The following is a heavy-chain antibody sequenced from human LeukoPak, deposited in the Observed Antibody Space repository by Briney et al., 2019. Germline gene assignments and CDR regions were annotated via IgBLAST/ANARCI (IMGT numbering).Heavy chain of an antibody. CDR3: ARDYKTIFGVVIKYYMDV. Sequence: SETLSLTCTVSGGSISSSSYYWGWIRQPPGKGLEWIGSIYYSGSTYYNPSLKSRVTISVDTSKNQFSLKLSSVTAADTAVYYCARDYKTIFGVVIKYYMDVWGKGTTVTVSS. CDR2: IYYSGST. V-gene: IGHV4-39*07. CDR1: GGSISSSSYY. J-gene: IGHJ6*03. D-gene: IGHD3-3*01.